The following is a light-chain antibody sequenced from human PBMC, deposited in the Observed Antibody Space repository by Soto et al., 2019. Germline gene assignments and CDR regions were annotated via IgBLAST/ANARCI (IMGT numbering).Light chain of an antibody. CDR2: AAS. CDR3: QQYYDWPIT. J-gene: IGKJ5*01. CDR1: QGISSL. Sequence: EIVLTQCSATLSVSPGERATLSCRASQGISSLLAWYQQKPGQAPRLLIYAASTRAAGIPARFSGSGSGTDFTLTISSLQSEDFAVYYCQQYYDWPITFGQGTRLEIK. V-gene: IGKV3-15*01.